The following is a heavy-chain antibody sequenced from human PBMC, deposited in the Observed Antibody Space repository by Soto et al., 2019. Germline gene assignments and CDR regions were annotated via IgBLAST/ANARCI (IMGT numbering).Heavy chain of an antibody. Sequence: ASVKVSCKASGYTFTSYGISWVRQAPGQGLEWMGWISAYNGNTNYAQKLQGRVTMTTDTSTSTAYMELRSLRSDDTAVYYCAGTKIAAAGIGTFDYWGQGTLVTVSS. CDR1: GYTFTSYG. D-gene: IGHD6-13*01. CDR3: AGTKIAAAGIGTFDY. J-gene: IGHJ4*02. CDR2: ISAYNGNT. V-gene: IGHV1-18*01.